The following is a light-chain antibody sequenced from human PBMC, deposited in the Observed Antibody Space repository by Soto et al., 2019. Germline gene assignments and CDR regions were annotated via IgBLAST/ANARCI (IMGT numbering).Light chain of an antibody. CDR1: QSVSSY. CDR3: QQRNNQSPPYT. CDR2: DAS. V-gene: IGKV3-11*01. J-gene: IGKJ2*01. Sequence: EIVLTQSPATLSLSPGDRATLSCRASQSVSSYLAWYQQKPGQAPRLLIYDASNRATGIPATFSGSGSGTDLTLTISSRGPEDFEVYYCQQRNNQSPPYTFGQGTKLEIK.